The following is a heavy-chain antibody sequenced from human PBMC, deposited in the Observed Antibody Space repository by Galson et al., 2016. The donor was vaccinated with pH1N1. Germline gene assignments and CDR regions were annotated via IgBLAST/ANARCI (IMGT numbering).Heavy chain of an antibody. D-gene: IGHD3-10*01. CDR1: GGAISTGSYY. CDR2: FSISGGT. CDR3: ARDRVALTGIFDY. J-gene: IGHJ4*02. V-gene: IGHV4-61*02. Sequence: LSLTCTVSGGAISTGSYYWGWVRQPAGKGLEWIGRFSISGGTNCNSSLRSRVTISFDTSKNQFSLRLSSVTAADTAVYFCARDRVALTGIFDYWGQGALVTVSS.